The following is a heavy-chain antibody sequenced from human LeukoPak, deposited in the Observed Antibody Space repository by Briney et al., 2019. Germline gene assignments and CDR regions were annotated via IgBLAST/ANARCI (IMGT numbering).Heavy chain of an antibody. Sequence: PGGSLRLSCAASGFTFSSYAMHWVRQAPGKGLEWVAVISYDGSNKYYADSVKGRFTISRDNSKNTLYLQKNSLRAEDTAVYYCARDIMGGIVGAMNYWGQGTLVTVSS. CDR3: ARDIMGGIVGAMNY. CDR2: ISYDGSNK. D-gene: IGHD1-26*01. V-gene: IGHV3-30*04. J-gene: IGHJ4*02. CDR1: GFTFSSYA.